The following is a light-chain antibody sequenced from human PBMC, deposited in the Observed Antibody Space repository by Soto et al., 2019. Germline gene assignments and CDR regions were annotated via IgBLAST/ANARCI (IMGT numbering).Light chain of an antibody. CDR1: QRVSSSY. CDR2: GAS. Sequence: EIVLTQSPGTLSLSPGERATLSCRASQRVSSSYLAWYQQKPGQAPRLLMYGASSRATGIPDRFSGSGSGTDFPLTISRLEPEDFAVYYCQQYGSSLTWTFGQGTKVEIK. J-gene: IGKJ1*01. CDR3: QQYGSSLTWT. V-gene: IGKV3-20*01.